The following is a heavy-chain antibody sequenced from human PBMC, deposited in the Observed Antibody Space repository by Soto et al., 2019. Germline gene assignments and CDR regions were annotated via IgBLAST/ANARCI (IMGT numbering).Heavy chain of an antibody. Sequence: GASVKVSCKASGYTFTSYGISWVRQAPEQGLEWMGWISAYNGNTNYAQKLQGRVTMTTDTSTSTAYMELRSPRSDDTAVYYCPRGEGNYGSGSRPHSAHGFAYYYYGMDVWGQGTTVTVSS. V-gene: IGHV1-18*04. CDR2: ISAYNGNT. J-gene: IGHJ6*02. CDR1: GYTFTSYG. CDR3: PRGEGNYGSGSRPHSAHGFAYYYYGMDV. D-gene: IGHD3-10*01.